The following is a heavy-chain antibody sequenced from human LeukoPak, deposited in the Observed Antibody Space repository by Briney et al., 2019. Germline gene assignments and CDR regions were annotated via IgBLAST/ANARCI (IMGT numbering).Heavy chain of an antibody. D-gene: IGHD3-10*01. J-gene: IGHJ4*02. CDR3: ASEGFGAFDY. Sequence: SETLSLTCTVSGGSISSSSYYWGWIRQPPGKGLEWIGRIYTSGSTNYNPSLKSRVTMSVDTSKNQFSLKLSSVTAADTAVYYCASEGFGAFDYWGQGTLVTVSS. CDR2: IYTSGST. V-gene: IGHV4-39*07. CDR1: GGSISSSSYY.